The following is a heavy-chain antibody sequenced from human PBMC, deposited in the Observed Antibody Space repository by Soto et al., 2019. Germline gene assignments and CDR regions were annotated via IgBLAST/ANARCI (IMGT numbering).Heavy chain of an antibody. CDR1: GFTFSNYA. V-gene: IGHV3-23*01. J-gene: IGHJ4*01. D-gene: IGHD5-12*01. Sequence: EVQLLDSGGGLVQPGGSLRLSCAASGFTFSNYARNWVRQAPGKVLDWVSAISASGGGTYYSDSVKGRCTISRDNSQNTLFLQMSSLRAEDTDVYYCAKGALASGYYLDYWGQGTMLTVSS. CDR2: ISASGGGT. CDR3: AKGALASGYYLDY.